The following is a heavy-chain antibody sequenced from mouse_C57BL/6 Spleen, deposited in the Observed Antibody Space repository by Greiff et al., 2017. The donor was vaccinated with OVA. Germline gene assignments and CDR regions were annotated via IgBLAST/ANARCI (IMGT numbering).Heavy chain of an antibody. V-gene: IGHV1-55*01. CDR1: GYTFTSYW. CDR2: IYPGSGST. CDR3: AYDYDGFAY. J-gene: IGHJ3*01. D-gene: IGHD2-4*01. Sequence: VKLQESGAELVKPGASVKMSCKASGYTFTSYWITWVKQRPGQGLEWIGDIYPGSGSTNYNEKFKSKATLTVDTSSSTAYMQLSSLTSEDSAVYYCAYDYDGFAYWGQGTLVTVSA.